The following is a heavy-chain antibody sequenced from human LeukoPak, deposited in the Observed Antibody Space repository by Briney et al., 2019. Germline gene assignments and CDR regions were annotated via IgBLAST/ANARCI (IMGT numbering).Heavy chain of an antibody. CDR3: ARVQQYDKFDY. D-gene: IGHD3-22*01. V-gene: IGHV3-20*04. J-gene: IGHJ4*02. CDR1: GFTSSSYS. CDR2: ISWNGRNT. Sequence: GGSLRLSCAASGFTSSSYSMNWVRQAPGKGLEWVSGISWNGRNTAYAESLKGRFTISRDNAKNSLYLQMNSLRAEDTAFYYCARVQQYDKFDYWGQGTLVTVSS.